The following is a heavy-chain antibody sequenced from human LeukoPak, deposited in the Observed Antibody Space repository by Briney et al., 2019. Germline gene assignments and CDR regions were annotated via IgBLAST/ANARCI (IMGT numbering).Heavy chain of an antibody. D-gene: IGHD5-18*01. CDR2: INHSGST. CDR1: GGSFSGYY. J-gene: IGHJ4*02. CDR3: ATGRGYSYGYGY. V-gene: IGHV4-34*01. Sequence: SETLSLACAVYGGSFSGYYWSWIRQPPGKGLEWIGEINHSGSTNYNPSLKSRVTISVDTSKNQFPLKLSSVTAADTAVYYCATGRGYSYGYGYWGQGTPVTVSS.